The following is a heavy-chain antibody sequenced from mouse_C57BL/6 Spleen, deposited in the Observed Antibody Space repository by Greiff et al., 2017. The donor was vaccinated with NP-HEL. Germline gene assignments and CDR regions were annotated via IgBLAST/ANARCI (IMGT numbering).Heavy chain of an antibody. D-gene: IGHD1-1*01. Sequence: QVQLQQSGPELVKPGASVKISCKASGYAFSSSWMNWVKQRPGKGLEWIGRIYPGDGDTNYNGKFKGKATLTADKSSSTAYMQLSSLTSEDSAVYFCANYYGSSGAMDYWGKGTSVTVSS. J-gene: IGHJ4*01. CDR1: GYAFSSSW. CDR2: IYPGDGDT. CDR3: ANYYGSSGAMDY. V-gene: IGHV1-82*01.